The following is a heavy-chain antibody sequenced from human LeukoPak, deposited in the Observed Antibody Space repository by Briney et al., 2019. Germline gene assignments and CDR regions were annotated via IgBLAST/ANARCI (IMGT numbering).Heavy chain of an antibody. CDR1: GYTFTAYY. CDR2: INPSGGST. J-gene: IGHJ4*02. Sequence: ASVKVSCKASGYTFTAYYIHWVRQAPGQGLEWMGIINPSGGSTTYAQNFQGRVTMTRDTSTSAAYMELSSLRSEDTAVYYCARGGSLAVAPHLYYFDYWGQGTLVTVSS. V-gene: IGHV1-46*01. CDR3: ARGGSLAVAPHLYYFDY. D-gene: IGHD6-19*01.